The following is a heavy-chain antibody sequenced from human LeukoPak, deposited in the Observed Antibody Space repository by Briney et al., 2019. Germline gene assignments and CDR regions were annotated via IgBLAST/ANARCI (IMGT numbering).Heavy chain of an antibody. CDR3: ASRWLQPLDY. CDR1: GFTFSSYW. D-gene: IGHD5-24*01. Sequence: PGGSLRLSCAASGFTFSSYWMHWVRQAPGKGLVWVSRINSDGSSTSYADSVKGRFTVSRDNSENTLSLQMNSLRAEDTAVYYCASRWLQPLDYWGQGTLVTVSS. V-gene: IGHV3-74*01. J-gene: IGHJ4*02. CDR2: INSDGSST.